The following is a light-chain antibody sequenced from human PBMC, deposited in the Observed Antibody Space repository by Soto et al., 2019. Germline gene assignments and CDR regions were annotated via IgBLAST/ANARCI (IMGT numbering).Light chain of an antibody. Sequence: QSALTQPPSVSGSPGQSVAISCTGTRSDIGAYNRVSWYQQPPGTAPKLMIYDVNHRPSGVPDRFSGSKSGNTASLTISGLQADDEADYYCSSFTSSNTYVFGTGTKVTVL. CDR1: RSDIGAYNR. V-gene: IGLV2-18*02. CDR3: SSFTSSNTYV. J-gene: IGLJ1*01. CDR2: DVN.